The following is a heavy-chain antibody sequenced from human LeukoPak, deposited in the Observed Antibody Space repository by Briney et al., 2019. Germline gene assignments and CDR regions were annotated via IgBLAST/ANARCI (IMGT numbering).Heavy chain of an antibody. V-gene: IGHV3-64*01. CDR2: ISSNGGST. CDR1: GFTFSSYA. Sequence: PGGSLRLSCAASGFTFSSYAMHWVRQAPGKGLEYGSAISSNGGSTYYANSVKGRCTISRDNSKNTLYLQMGSLRAEDMAVYYCARDGGIAAAGTFDYWGQGTLVTVSS. J-gene: IGHJ4*02. CDR3: ARDGGIAAAGTFDY. D-gene: IGHD6-13*01.